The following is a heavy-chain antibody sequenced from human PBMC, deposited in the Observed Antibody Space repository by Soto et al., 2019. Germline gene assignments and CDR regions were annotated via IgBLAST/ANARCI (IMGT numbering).Heavy chain of an antibody. CDR2: IIPIFGTA. CDR3: ARDRMITFGGVIPTEFRGYYYYGMDV. D-gene: IGHD3-16*02. V-gene: IGHV1-69*13. CDR1: GGTFSSYA. Sequence: ASVKVSCKASGGTFSSYAISWVRQAPGQGLEWMGGIIPIFGTANYAQKFQGRVTITADESTSTAYMELSSLRSEDTAVYYCARDRMITFGGVIPTEFRGYYYYGMDVWGQGTTVTVS. J-gene: IGHJ6*02.